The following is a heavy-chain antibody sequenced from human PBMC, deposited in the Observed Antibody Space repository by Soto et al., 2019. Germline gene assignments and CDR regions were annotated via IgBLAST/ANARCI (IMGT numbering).Heavy chain of an antibody. CDR2: INHSGST. J-gene: IGHJ6*02. D-gene: IGHD3-10*01. CDR3: ARGTTRVRGVISTVPATGMDV. V-gene: IGHV4-34*01. CDR1: GGSFSGYY. Sequence: PSETLSLTCAVYGGSFSGYYWSWIRQPPGKGLEWIGEINHSGSTNYNPSLKSRVTISVDTSKNQFSLKLSSVTAADTAVYYCARGTTRVRGVISTVPATGMDVWGQGTTVTVSS.